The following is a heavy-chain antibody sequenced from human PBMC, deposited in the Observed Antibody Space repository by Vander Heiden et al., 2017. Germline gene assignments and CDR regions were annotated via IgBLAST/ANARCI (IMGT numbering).Heavy chain of an antibody. CDR2: IYYSGGT. CDR3: ARLNWCGERIFDY. CDR1: GASITSSNYY. D-gene: IGHD3-10*01. Sequence: ETLSLTCTVSGASITSSNYYCACLRQPPGTGLELIGIIYYSGGTYYSPSRESRVTISGDKSRNHFSRRLSSVTAADTAVYYCARLNWCGERIFDYWGQGSLVTVSS. V-gene: IGHV4-39*02. J-gene: IGHJ4*02.